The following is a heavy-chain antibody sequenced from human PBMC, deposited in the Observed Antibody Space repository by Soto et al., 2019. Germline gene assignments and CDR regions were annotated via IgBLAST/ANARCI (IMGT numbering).Heavy chain of an antibody. CDR3: AKDLPTAAIWGYYGMDV. Sequence: GGSLRLSCAASGFTFSSYAMSWVRQAPGKGLEWVSATSGSGGSTYYADSVKGRFTISRDNSKNTLYLQMNSLRAEDTAVYYCAKDLPTAAIWGYYGMDVWGQGTTVTVSS. J-gene: IGHJ6*02. CDR2: TSGSGGST. D-gene: IGHD6-13*01. V-gene: IGHV3-23*01. CDR1: GFTFSSYA.